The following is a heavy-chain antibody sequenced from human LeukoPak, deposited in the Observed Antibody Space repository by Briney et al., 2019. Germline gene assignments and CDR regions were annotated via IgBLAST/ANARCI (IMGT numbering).Heavy chain of an antibody. CDR1: GGSISSSSYY. J-gene: IGHJ5*02. V-gene: IGHV4-39*07. CDR2: IYYSGST. CDR3: ARGPPRDIVVVVAALNRENWFDP. Sequence: PSETLSLTCTVSGGSISSSSYYWGWIRQPPGKGLEWIGSIYYSGSTYYNPSLKSRVTISVDTSKNQFSLKLSSVTAADTAVYYCARGPPRDIVVVVAALNRENWFDPWGQGTLVTVSS. D-gene: IGHD2-15*01.